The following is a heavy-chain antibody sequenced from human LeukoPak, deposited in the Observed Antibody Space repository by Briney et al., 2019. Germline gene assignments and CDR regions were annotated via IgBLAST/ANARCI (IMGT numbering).Heavy chain of an antibody. CDR2: IYYSGST. J-gene: IGHJ4*02. CDR1: GGSISSYY. D-gene: IGHD5-24*01. Sequence: PSETLSLTCSVSGGSISSYYWSWIRQPPGKGLEWIGYIYYSGSTNYNPSLKSRVTISVDTSKNQFSLKLSSVTAADTAVYYCARGHRDGYNYWYYFDYWGQGTLVTVSS. V-gene: IGHV4-59*01. CDR3: ARGHRDGYNYWYYFDY.